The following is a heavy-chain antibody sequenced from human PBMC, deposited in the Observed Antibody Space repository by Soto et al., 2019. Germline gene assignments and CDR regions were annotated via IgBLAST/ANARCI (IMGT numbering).Heavy chain of an antibody. CDR2: IWYEGTTK. V-gene: IGHV3-33*01. J-gene: IGHJ5*02. CDR3: ARDVGSSGSSRWFDT. Sequence: FLRLSCVASGFTLSNYGMHWVRQPPGKGLEWIALIWYEGTTKYSTDSMKGRFSISRDQSKSTLYLQVNSLRAEDTATYYCARDVGSSGSSRWFDTWGQGTLVTVSS. D-gene: IGHD3-10*01. CDR1: GFTLSNYG.